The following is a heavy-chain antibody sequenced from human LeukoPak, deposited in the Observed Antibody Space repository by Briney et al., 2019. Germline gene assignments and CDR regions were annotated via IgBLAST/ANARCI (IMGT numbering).Heavy chain of an antibody. CDR1: GFTFSSYG. Sequence: GGSLRLSCAASGFTFSSYGMHWVRQAPGKGLEWVAFIRYDGSNKYYADSVKGRFTISRDNSKNTLYLQMNSLRAEDTAVYYCAKDGVGYSITMIVVVMGYWGQGALVTVSS. J-gene: IGHJ4*02. D-gene: IGHD3-22*01. CDR2: IRYDGSNK. CDR3: AKDGVGYSITMIVVVMGY. V-gene: IGHV3-30*02.